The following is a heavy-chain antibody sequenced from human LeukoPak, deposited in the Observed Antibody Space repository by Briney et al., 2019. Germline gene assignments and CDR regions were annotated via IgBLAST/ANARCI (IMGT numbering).Heavy chain of an antibody. CDR3: ARTGSTVTMLYPFDH. CDR1: GFTVSSNY. Sequence: PRGSLRLSCAASGFTVSSNYMSWVRQAPGKGLEWVSVIYSGGSTYYADSVKGRFTISRDNSKNTLYLQMNSLRAEDTAVYYCARTGSTVTMLYPFDHWGQGTLVTVSS. CDR2: IYSGGST. V-gene: IGHV3-53*01. D-gene: IGHD4-17*01. J-gene: IGHJ4*02.